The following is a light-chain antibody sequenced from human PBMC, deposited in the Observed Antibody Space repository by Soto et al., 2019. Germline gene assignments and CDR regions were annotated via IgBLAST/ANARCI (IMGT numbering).Light chain of an antibody. V-gene: IGLV4-69*01. Sequence: QPVLTQSPSASASLGASVKLTCTLSSGHSSYAIAWHQQQPEKGPRYLMKLDSDGSHTKGDAIPDRFSGSSSGAERYLTISSLQSEDEADYYCQTWVTGIHVGFGGGTKVTVL. CDR1: SGHSSYA. J-gene: IGLJ2*01. CDR3: QTWVTGIHVG. CDR2: LDSDGSH.